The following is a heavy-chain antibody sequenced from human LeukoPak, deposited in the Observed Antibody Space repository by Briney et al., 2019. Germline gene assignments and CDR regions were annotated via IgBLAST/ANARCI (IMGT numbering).Heavy chain of an antibody. V-gene: IGHV1-46*01. J-gene: IGHJ4*02. CDR2: INPNSGTT. Sequence: ASVKVSCKASGYTFTSYYIHWVRQAPGRGLEWMAMINPNSGTTTYAQKFQGRVTLTRDTSTSTVYMDLSSLRSEDTAVYYCARASAAIGLGFDYWGQGTLVTVSS. D-gene: IGHD2-2*02. CDR3: ARASAAIGLGFDY. CDR1: GYTFTSYY.